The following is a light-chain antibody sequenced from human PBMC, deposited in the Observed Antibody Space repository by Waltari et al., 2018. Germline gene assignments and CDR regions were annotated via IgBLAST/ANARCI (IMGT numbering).Light chain of an antibody. J-gene: IGLJ2*01. CDR3: CSYAGSFTLI. Sequence: QSALTQPASVSGSPGQSITISCTGTSSDVGSYNLVSWYQEHPGKAPKLMIYEDSKRPSGVSNRSAGSKSGNTAALPISGLQAEDEADYYCCSYAGSFTLIFGGGTKLTVL. CDR2: EDS. CDR1: SSDVGSYNL. V-gene: IGLV2-23*01.